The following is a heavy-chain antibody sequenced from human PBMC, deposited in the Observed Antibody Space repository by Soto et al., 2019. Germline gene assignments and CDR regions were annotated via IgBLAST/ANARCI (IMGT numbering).Heavy chain of an antibody. V-gene: IGHV4-34*01. CDR2: INHSGST. J-gene: IGHJ4*02. Sequence: SETLSLTCAVYGGSFSGYYWSWIRQPPGKGLEWIGEINHSGSTNYNPSLKSRVTISVDTSKNQFSLKLSSVTAADTAVYYCARGDWDSGYPIITGSHATFFDYWGQGTLVTVSS. CDR1: GGSFSGYY. D-gene: IGHD5-12*01. CDR3: ARGDWDSGYPIITGSHATFFDY.